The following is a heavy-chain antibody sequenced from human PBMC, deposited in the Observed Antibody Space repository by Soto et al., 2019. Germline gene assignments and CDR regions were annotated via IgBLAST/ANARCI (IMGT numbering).Heavy chain of an antibody. Sequence: PSETLSLTCAVSGYSISSGYYWGWLRQPPGKGLEWFGSIYHGGSTYYNPSLNSRVTLSIDMTNNHVSLILNSVTAADTAVYYCARVGPWVPYYYDSSPYTFENWFGPWGQGTLVTVSS. V-gene: IGHV4-38-2*01. CDR1: GYSISSGYY. CDR3: ARVGPWVPYYYDSSPYTFENWFGP. CDR2: IYHGGST. J-gene: IGHJ5*02. D-gene: IGHD3-22*01.